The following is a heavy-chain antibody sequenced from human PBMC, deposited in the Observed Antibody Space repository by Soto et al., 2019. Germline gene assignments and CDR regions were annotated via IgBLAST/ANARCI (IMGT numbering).Heavy chain of an antibody. CDR2: ISGSGGST. J-gene: IGHJ3*02. Sequence: GGSLRLSCAASGFTFSSYAMSWVRQAPGKGLEWVSAISGSGGSTYYADSVKGRFTISRDNSKNTLYLQMNGLRAEDTAVYYCAKGYYDSTAFDIWGQGTMVTVSS. CDR3: AKGYYDSTAFDI. V-gene: IGHV3-23*01. CDR1: GFTFSSYA. D-gene: IGHD3-22*01.